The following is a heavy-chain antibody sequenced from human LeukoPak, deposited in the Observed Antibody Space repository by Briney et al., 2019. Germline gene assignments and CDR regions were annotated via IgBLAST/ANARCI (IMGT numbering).Heavy chain of an antibody. V-gene: IGHV1-18*01. CDR2: ISAYNGNT. Sequence: ASVKVSCKASGHTFTSYGISWVRQAPGEGLEWMGWISAYNGNTNYAQKLQGRVTMTTDTSTSTAYMELRSLRSDDTAVYYCAREVSRNWFDPWGQGTLVTVSS. J-gene: IGHJ5*02. CDR1: GHTFTSYG. CDR3: AREVSRNWFDP.